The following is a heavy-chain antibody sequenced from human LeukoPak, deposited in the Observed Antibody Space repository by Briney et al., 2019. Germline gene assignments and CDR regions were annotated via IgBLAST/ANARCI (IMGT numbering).Heavy chain of an antibody. V-gene: IGHV3-53*01. CDR1: GFTVSSNY. D-gene: IGHD2-15*01. J-gene: IGHJ2*01. CDR2: IYSGGST. CDR3: ASLWYDEGYFDL. Sequence: RSGGSLRLSCAASGFTVSSNYMSWVRQAPGKGLEWVSVIYSGGSTYYADSVKGRFTISRDNSKNTLYLQMNSLRAEDTAVYYCASLWYDEGYFDLWGRGTLVTVSS.